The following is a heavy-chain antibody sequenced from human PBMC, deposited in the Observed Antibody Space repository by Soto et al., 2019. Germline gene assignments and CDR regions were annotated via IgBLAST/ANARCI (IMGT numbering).Heavy chain of an antibody. CDR1: GGSISSGGYS. CDR3: ARPFYDWGGGFDI. J-gene: IGHJ3*02. CDR2: LYHTGST. D-gene: IGHD3-16*01. V-gene: IGHV4-30-2*01. Sequence: QLQLQESGSKLVKPSQTLSLTCSVSGGSISSGGYSWAWIQQPPGKGLEWIGYLYHTGSTSFNPSLKSRLTMSLDRSKNQFSLRLSSVTAADTAFYYCARPFYDWGGGFDIWGQGTMVTVSA.